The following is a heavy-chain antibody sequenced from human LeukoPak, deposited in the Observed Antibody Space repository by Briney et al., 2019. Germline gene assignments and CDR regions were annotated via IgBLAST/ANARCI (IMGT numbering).Heavy chain of an antibody. CDR1: GYTFTSYG. CDR3: AGSIAAAGTTSYYYYYMDV. CDR2: ISAYNGNT. D-gene: IGHD6-13*01. V-gene: IGHV1-18*01. J-gene: IGHJ6*03. Sequence: ASVKVSCKASGYTFTSYGVSWVRQAPGQGLEWMGWISAYNGNTNYAQKLQGRVTMTTDTSTSTAYMELRSLRSDDTAVYYCAGSIAAAGTTSYYYYYMDVWGKGTTVTISS.